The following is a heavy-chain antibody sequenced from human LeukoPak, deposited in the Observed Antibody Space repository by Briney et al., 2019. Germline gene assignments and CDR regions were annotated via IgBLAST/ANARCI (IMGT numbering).Heavy chain of an antibody. CDR1: GLTFSGYW. CDR3: ERGGGYYNFWSGDYYHYYYYMDV. Sequence: GGSLRLSCAASGLTFSGYWMHWVRQAPGKGVVWVSRINSDGRSTTYADSVKGRFTVSRDNAKNTLYLQMNSLRAEDTAVYYCERGGGYYNFWSGDYYHYYYYMDVWGKGTTVTVSS. J-gene: IGHJ6*03. V-gene: IGHV3-74*01. D-gene: IGHD3-3*01. CDR2: INSDGRST.